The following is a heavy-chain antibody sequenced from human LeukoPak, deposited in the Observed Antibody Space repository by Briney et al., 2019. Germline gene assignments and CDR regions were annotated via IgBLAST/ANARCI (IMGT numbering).Heavy chain of an antibody. CDR1: GGTFSSYA. D-gene: IGHD2-2*01. CDR3: ARISTGYCSSTSCYLDY. Sequence: SVKVSCKASGGTFSSYAISWVRQAPGQGLEWMGGIIPIFGTANYAQKFQGRVTITTDESTSTAYMELSSLRSEDTAVYYWARISTGYCSSTSCYLDYWGQGNLVTVSS. V-gene: IGHV1-69*05. J-gene: IGHJ4*02. CDR2: IIPIFGTA.